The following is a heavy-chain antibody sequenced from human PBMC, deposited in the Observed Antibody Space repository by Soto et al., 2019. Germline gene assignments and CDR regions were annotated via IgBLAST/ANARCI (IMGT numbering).Heavy chain of an antibody. CDR2: IYHSGST. J-gene: IGHJ6*03. Sequence: SETLSLTCAVCRGSISSSNWWSWVRQPPGKGLEWIGEIYHSGSTNYNPSLKSRVTISVDKSKNQFSLKLSSVTAADTAVYYCARALGAQYYYYMDVWGKGTTVTVSS. CDR1: RGSISSSNW. V-gene: IGHV4-4*02. D-gene: IGHD3-10*01. CDR3: ARALGAQYYYYMDV.